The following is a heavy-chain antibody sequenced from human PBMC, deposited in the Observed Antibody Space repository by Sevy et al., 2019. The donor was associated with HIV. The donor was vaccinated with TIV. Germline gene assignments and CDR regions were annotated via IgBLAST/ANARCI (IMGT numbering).Heavy chain of an antibody. CDR3: AGRHTMMTY. CDR2: IYSGGNT. CDR1: GFTVSSNY. V-gene: IGHV3-53*01. D-gene: IGHD3-22*01. J-gene: IGHJ4*02. Sequence: GGSLRLSCAASGFTVSSNYMTWVRQAPGKGLEWVSVIYSGGNTYYADSLKGRFTISRDNSKNTLYLQMNSMRGEDTAVYYCAGRHTMMTYWGQGTLVTVSS.